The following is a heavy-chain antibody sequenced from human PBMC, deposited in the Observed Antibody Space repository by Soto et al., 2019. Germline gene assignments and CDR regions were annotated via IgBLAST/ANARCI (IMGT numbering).Heavy chain of an antibody. D-gene: IGHD1-26*01. Sequence: ETLSLTCTVSGGSISSYYWSWIRQPPGKGLEWIGYIYYSGSTNYNPSLKSRVTISVDTSKNQFSLKLSSVTAADTAVYYCARHGGTPLGIVGATDYYYGMDVWGQGTTVTVSS. CDR3: ARHGGTPLGIVGATDYYYGMDV. J-gene: IGHJ6*02. CDR1: GGSISSYY. CDR2: IYYSGST. V-gene: IGHV4-59*08.